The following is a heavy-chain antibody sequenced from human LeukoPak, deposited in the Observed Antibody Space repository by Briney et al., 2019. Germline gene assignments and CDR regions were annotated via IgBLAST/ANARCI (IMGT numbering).Heavy chain of an antibody. Sequence: AASVTVSCTASGYTFTSYGISWVRQAPGQGLEWMGWISAYNGNTNYAQKLQGRVTMTTDTSTSTAYMELRSLRSDDTAVYYCARDQDCGGDCSIGPIDYWGQGTLVTVSS. J-gene: IGHJ4*02. CDR1: GYTFTSYG. CDR2: ISAYNGNT. V-gene: IGHV1-18*01. CDR3: ARDQDCGGDCSIGPIDY. D-gene: IGHD2-21*02.